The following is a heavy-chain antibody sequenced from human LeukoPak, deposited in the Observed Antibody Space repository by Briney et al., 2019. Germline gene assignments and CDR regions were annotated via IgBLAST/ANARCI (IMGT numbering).Heavy chain of an antibody. CDR1: GGSISRTNW. J-gene: IGHJ4*02. CDR3: SRESGAFSPFGY. Sequence: PSETLSLTCEVSGGSISRTNWWCWVRQSPGQGLEWIGETSLSGRTNYNPSLQSRVTMSLDESKNQLSLDLASVTAADTAVYYCSRESGAFSPFGYWGQGTLVTVHS. CDR2: TSLSGRT. D-gene: IGHD1-26*01. V-gene: IGHV4-4*02.